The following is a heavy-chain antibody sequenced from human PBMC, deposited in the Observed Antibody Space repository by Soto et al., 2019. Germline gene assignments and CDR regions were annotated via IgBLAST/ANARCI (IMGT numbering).Heavy chain of an antibody. V-gene: IGHV4-39*01. CDR3: ATGGYAETFDGNWFDP. J-gene: IGHJ5*02. CDR1: GGSISNSSYY. Sequence: QLQLQESGPGLVKPSETLSLTCTVSGGSISNSSYYWGWIRQPPGKGLEWVGNIYYSGTIFYNPSHKSRVTIPVATSKNPVSLRLTPGTAADTAVYFCATGGYAETFDGNWFDPWGQGILVTVSS. CDR2: IYYSGTI. D-gene: IGHD3-16*01.